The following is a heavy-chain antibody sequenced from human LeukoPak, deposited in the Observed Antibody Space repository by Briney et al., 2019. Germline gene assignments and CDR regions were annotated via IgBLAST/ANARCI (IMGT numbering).Heavy chain of an antibody. Sequence: AASVKVYCKASGYKFTSYGISWVRQAPGQGLDWMGWISAYNGNTNYAHNLQGRVTMTTDTSTSTAYMELRSLRSDDTAVYYCARGATENWFDPWGQGTLVTVSS. D-gene: IGHD5-12*01. CDR1: GYKFTSYG. J-gene: IGHJ5*02. CDR2: ISAYNGNT. V-gene: IGHV1-18*01. CDR3: ARGATENWFDP.